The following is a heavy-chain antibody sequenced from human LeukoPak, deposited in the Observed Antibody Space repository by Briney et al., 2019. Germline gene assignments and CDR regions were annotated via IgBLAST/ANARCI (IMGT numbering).Heavy chain of an antibody. J-gene: IGHJ3*02. CDR2: IYTGGST. CDR3: TRNRSNSGTRDAFDI. CDR1: GFAVSGRY. Sequence: PGGSLRLSCAASGFAVSGRYMSWVRQAPGIGLEWVSVIYTGGSTYYGDSVKGRFTISRDISQNTVYLQMNSLRAEDTAVYYCTRNRSNSGTRDAFDIWGQGTMVSVSS. D-gene: IGHD1-26*01. V-gene: IGHV3-53*01.